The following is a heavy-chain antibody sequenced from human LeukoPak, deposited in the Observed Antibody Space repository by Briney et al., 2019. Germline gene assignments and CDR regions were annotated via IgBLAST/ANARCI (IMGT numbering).Heavy chain of an antibody. V-gene: IGHV1-3*03. CDR2: INAGNGNT. J-gene: IGHJ2*01. CDR1: GYTFTSYG. Sequence: ASVKVSCKASGYTFTSYGISWVRQAPGQGLECMRWINAGNGNTKYSQEFQGRVTITRDTSASTVYMELSSMRCEDMAVYYCARGVYDSSGYYHWYFDLWGRGTLVTVSS. CDR3: ARGVYDSSGYYHWYFDL. D-gene: IGHD3-22*01.